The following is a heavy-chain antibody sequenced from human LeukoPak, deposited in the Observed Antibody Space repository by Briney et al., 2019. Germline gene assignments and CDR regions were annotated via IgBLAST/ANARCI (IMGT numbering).Heavy chain of an antibody. Sequence: GGSLRLSCAASGFTFSSYAMSWVRQAPGKGLEWVSAISGSGGSTYYADSVKGRFTISRDNSKDTLYLQMNSLRAEDTAVYYCAKDPGGDYVSYFDYWGQGTLVTVSS. D-gene: IGHD4-17*01. J-gene: IGHJ4*02. CDR3: AKDPGGDYVSYFDY. CDR2: ISGSGGST. CDR1: GFTFSSYA. V-gene: IGHV3-23*01.